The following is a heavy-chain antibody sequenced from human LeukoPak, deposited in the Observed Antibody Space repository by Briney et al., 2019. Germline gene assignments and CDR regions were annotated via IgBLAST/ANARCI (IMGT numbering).Heavy chain of an antibody. D-gene: IGHD2-2*01. J-gene: IGHJ6*04. CDR3: ARGGPGCSSTSCYGLNYYYYGMDV. CDR2: INGGSGNT. Sequence: WASVTVSCKASGYTFTSYAMHRVRQAPGQRLQWMGWINGGSGNTKYSQKFQGRVTITRDTSASTAYMELSSLRSEDTAVYYCARGGPGCSSTSCYGLNYYYYGMDVWGKGTTVTVSS. V-gene: IGHV1-3*01. CDR1: GYTFTSYA.